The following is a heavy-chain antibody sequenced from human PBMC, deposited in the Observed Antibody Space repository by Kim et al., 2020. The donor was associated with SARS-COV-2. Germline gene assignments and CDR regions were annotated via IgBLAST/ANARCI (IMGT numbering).Heavy chain of an antibody. Sequence: SETLSLTCTVSGGSISSGGYYWSWIRQHPGKGLEWIGYIYYSGSTYYNPPLKSRVTISVDTSKNQFSLKLSSVTAADTAVYYCARAYGDGYYFAFDYWGQRTLVTVSS. D-gene: IGHD3-22*01. J-gene: IGHJ4*02. CDR1: GGSISSGGYY. V-gene: IGHV4-31*03. CDR3: ARAYGDGYYFAFDY. CDR2: IYYSGST.